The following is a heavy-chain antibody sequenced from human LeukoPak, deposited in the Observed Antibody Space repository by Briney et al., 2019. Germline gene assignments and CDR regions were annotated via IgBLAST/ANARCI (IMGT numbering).Heavy chain of an antibody. D-gene: IGHD2-2*01. V-gene: IGHV3-15*01. CDR1: GFTFSNAW. J-gene: IGHJ3*02. Sequence: GGSLRLSCAASGFTFSNAWMSWVRQAPGKGLEWVGRIKSKTDGGTTDYAAPVKGRFTISRDDSKNTLHLQMNSLKTEDTAVYYCTTKRGYCISTSCYRSAFDIWGQGTMVTVSS. CDR2: IKSKTDGGTT. CDR3: TTKRGYCISTSCYRSAFDI.